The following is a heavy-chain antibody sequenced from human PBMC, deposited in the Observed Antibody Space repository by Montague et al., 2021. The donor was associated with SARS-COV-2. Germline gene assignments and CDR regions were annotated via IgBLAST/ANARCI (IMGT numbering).Heavy chain of an antibody. D-gene: IGHD4-23*01. CDR2: IYYRGST. Sequence: SETLSLTCTVSGGSISAYYWSWIRLPPGRGLEWIGYIYYRGSTYYSPSLKSRVTLSLDKSKNQFSRKVTSVNAADTVVYYCASGGGCYNYGLDVWGPGTTVIVSS. CDR3: ASGGGCYNYGLDV. V-gene: IGHV4-59*01. J-gene: IGHJ6*02. CDR1: GGSISAYY.